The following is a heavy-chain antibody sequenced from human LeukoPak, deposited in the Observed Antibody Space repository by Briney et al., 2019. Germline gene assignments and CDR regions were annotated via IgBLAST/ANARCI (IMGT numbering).Heavy chain of an antibody. D-gene: IGHD3-9*01. CDR3: ARANYDILTGYLDS. Sequence: PGGSLRLSCAAFGFTFSGYGIHWVRQAPGKGLEWVAVIWYEGTTQYYADSVKGRFTISRDNSKNTLYLQMNSLRVDDTAVYYCARANYDILTGYLDSWGQGTLVTVSS. CDR2: IWYEGTTQ. J-gene: IGHJ4*02. V-gene: IGHV3-33*01. CDR1: GFTFSGYG.